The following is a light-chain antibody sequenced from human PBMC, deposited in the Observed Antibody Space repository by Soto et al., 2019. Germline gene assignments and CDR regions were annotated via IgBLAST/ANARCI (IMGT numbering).Light chain of an antibody. Sequence: DIVLTQSPATLSLSPGERATLSCRASQSVSSYLAWYQQKPGQAPRLLIYDASNMETGIPARFSGSGSGTGFTLTISILDPEAFAVDYCQQRSNWPPRYTFGQGTKLEIK. CDR3: QQRSNWPPRYT. J-gene: IGKJ2*01. V-gene: IGKV3-11*01. CDR1: QSVSSY. CDR2: DAS.